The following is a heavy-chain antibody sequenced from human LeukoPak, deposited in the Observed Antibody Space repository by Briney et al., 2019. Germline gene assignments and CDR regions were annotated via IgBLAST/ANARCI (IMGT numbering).Heavy chain of an antibody. D-gene: IGHD3-22*01. CDR1: GFTFSDYY. CDR2: ISSSGSTI. CDR3: ARYPPIPSSAGDY. V-gene: IGHV3-11*04. J-gene: IGHJ4*02. Sequence: GGSLRLSCAASGFTFSDYYMRWIRQAPGKGLEWVSYISSSGSTIYYADSVKGRFTISRDNAKNSLYLQMNSLRAEDTAVYYCARYPPIPSSAGDYWGQGTLVTVSS.